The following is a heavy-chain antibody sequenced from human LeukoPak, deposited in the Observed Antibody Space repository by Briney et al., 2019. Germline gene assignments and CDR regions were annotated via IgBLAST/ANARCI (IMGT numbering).Heavy chain of an antibody. CDR3: ARSMVRGVIHYDY. CDR1: GYTFTGYY. CDR2: INPNSGGT. D-gene: IGHD3-10*01. V-gene: IGHV1-2*02. J-gene: IGHJ4*02. Sequence: ASVKVSCKASGYTFTGYYMHWVRQAPGQGLEWMGWINPNSGGTNYAQKFQGRVTMTRDTSISTAYMELSRLRSDDTAVYYCARSMVRGVIHYDYWGQGTLVTVSS.